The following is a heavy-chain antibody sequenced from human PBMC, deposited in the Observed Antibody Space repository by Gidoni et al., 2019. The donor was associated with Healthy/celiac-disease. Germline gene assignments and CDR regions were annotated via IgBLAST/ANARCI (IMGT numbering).Heavy chain of an antibody. D-gene: IGHD3-22*01. V-gene: IGHV3-20*01. Sequence: EVQLVESGGGVVRPGGSLRLSCSASGFTFDAYGMRWVRQAPGKGLEWVSGINWKGGRTGYADSVKGRFTISRDNAKNSLYLQMNSLRAEDTALYHCARRVGWLPHPLDYWGQGTLVTVSS. CDR2: INWKGGRT. CDR3: ARRVGWLPHPLDY. CDR1: GFTFDAYG. J-gene: IGHJ4*02.